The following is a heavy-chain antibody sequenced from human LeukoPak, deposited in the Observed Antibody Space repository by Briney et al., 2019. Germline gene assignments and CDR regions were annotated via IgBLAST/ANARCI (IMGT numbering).Heavy chain of an antibody. J-gene: IGHJ3*02. Sequence: GRSLRLSCAVAGFTFDDYAMHWVRQAPGKGLDWVSGISWNSNHIGYADSVKGRFTISRDNAKNSLYLQMNSLRPEDMALYYCAKDRNYELLYAFDIWGQGTMVTVSS. CDR2: ISWNSNHI. D-gene: IGHD2-2*02. V-gene: IGHV3-9*03. CDR3: AKDRNYELLYAFDI. CDR1: GFTFDDYA.